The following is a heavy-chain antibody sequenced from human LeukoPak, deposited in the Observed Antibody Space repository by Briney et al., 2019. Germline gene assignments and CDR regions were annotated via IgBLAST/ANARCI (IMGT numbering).Heavy chain of an antibody. V-gene: IGHV3-21*01. D-gene: IGHD3-22*01. Sequence: GGSLRLSCAASGFTFSSYSMNWVRQAPGKGLEWVSSISSSSSYIYYADSVKGRFTISRDNAKNSLYLQMNSLRAEDTAVYYCARDGYYDSSGYSYYYYYYMDVWGKGTTVTVSS. CDR1: GFTFSSYS. CDR3: ARDGYYDSSGYSYYYYYYMDV. CDR2: ISSSSSYI. J-gene: IGHJ6*03.